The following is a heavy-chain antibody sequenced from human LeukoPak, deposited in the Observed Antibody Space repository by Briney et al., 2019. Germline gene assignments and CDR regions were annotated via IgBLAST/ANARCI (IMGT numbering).Heavy chain of an antibody. CDR2: IYYSGST. D-gene: IGHD2-2*01. CDR3: ASSRGGCSSTSCYDY. J-gene: IGHJ4*02. Sequence: SETLSLTCTVSGSSISSYYWSWIRQPPGKGLEWIGYIYYSGSTNYNPSLKSRVTISVDTSKNQFSLKLSSVTAADTAVYYCASSRGGCSSTSCYDYWGQGTLVTVSS. V-gene: IGHV4-59*01. CDR1: GSSISSYY.